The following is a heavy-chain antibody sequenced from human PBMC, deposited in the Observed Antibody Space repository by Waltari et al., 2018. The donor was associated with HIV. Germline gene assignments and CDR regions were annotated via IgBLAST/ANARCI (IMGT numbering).Heavy chain of an antibody. D-gene: IGHD3-9*01. V-gene: IGHV4-4*02. CDR3: ARVSSLTGYYKALDY. CDR2: IYHSGST. CDR1: GGSISSSNW. J-gene: IGHJ4*02. Sequence: QVQLQDSGPGLVKPSGTLSLTCVVSGGSISSSNWWSWVRQPPGKGLEWIGEIYHSGSTNYNPSLKSRVTISVDKSKDKFTLKLRSVTAADMAVYFCARVSSLTGYYKALDYWGQGTLVTVSS.